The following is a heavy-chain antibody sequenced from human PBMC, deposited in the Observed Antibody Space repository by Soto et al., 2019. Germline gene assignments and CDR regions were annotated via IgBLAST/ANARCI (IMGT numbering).Heavy chain of an antibody. CDR2: INHSGST. CDR3: ARGGDFWSGYYTRYYYYGMDV. J-gene: IGHJ6*02. V-gene: IGHV4-34*01. CDR1: GGSFSGYY. Sequence: SETLSLTCAVYGGSFSGYYWSWIRRPPGKGLEWIGEINHSGSTNYNPSLKSRVTISVDTSKNQFSLKLSSVTAADTAVYYCARGGDFWSGYYTRYYYYGMDVWGQGTTVTVSS. D-gene: IGHD3-3*01.